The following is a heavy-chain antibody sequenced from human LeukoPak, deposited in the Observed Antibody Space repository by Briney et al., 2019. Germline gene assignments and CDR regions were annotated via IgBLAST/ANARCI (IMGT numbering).Heavy chain of an antibody. Sequence: ASVKVSCKASGYTFTSYAMHWVGQAPGQRLEWMGWINAGNGNTKYSQKLQGRVTITRDTSATTAYMELSSLRSEDTAVYYCARDHSSSWYFDYWGQGTLVTVSS. CDR2: INAGNGNT. V-gene: IGHV1-3*01. CDR1: GYTFTSYA. J-gene: IGHJ4*02. CDR3: ARDHSSSWYFDY. D-gene: IGHD6-13*01.